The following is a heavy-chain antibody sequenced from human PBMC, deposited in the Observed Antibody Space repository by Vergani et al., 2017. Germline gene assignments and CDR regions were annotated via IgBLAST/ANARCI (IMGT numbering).Heavy chain of an antibody. V-gene: IGHV3-33*01. Sequence: QVQLVESGGGVVQPGRSLRLSCAASGYTFSSYGMHWVRQAPGKGLEWVAVIWYDGSNKYYADSVKGRFTISRDNSKNTLYLQMNSLRAEDTAVYYCARDPLYGDYGGYYYMDVWGKGTTVTVS. CDR3: ARDPLYGDYGGYYYMDV. D-gene: IGHD4-17*01. J-gene: IGHJ6*03. CDR2: IWYDGSNK. CDR1: GYTFSSYG.